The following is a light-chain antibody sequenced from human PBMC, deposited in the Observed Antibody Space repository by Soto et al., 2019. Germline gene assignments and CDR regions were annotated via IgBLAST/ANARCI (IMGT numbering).Light chain of an antibody. CDR1: QSVSTSN. CDR3: QQYDNSVWT. CDR2: GAS. Sequence: IVLTQSPGTLSSSPGERATLSYRAGQSVSTSNLAWYQQRPGQAPRLLIYGASRRANGIPDRLSGSGSGTDFTLTISRLVPEDLAVYYCQQYDNSVWTFGQGTKVDI. V-gene: IGKV3-20*01. J-gene: IGKJ1*01.